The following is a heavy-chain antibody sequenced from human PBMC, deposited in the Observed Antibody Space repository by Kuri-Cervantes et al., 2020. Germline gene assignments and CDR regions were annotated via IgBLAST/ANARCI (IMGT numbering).Heavy chain of an antibody. J-gene: IGHJ6*02. Sequence: GGSLRLSCAASGFTFSSYDMHWVRQATGKGLEWVSAIGTAGDTYYPGSVKGRFTISRDNSKNSLYLQMNSLRAEDTAVYYCARDFGDNWNYFAYYGMDVWGQGTTVTVSS. CDR2: IGTAGDT. CDR1: GFTFSSYD. CDR3: ARDFGDNWNYFAYYGMDV. D-gene: IGHD1-7*01. V-gene: IGHV3-13*01.